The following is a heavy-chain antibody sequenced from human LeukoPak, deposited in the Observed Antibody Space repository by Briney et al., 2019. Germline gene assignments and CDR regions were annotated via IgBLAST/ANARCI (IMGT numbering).Heavy chain of an antibody. Sequence: PSETLSLTCAVYGGSFSGYYWSWIRQPPGQGLEWIGGINRSGSTNYNPSLKSRVTISVDTSKNQFSLKLSSVTAADTAVYYCARRPLGYCSSTSCAGRYRFDPWGQGTLVTVSS. J-gene: IGHJ5*02. CDR2: INRSGST. CDR1: GGSFSGYY. V-gene: IGHV4-34*01. D-gene: IGHD2-2*01. CDR3: ARRPLGYCSSTSCAGRYRFDP.